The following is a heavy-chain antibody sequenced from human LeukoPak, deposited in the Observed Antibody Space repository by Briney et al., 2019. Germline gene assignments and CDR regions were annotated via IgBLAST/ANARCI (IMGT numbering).Heavy chain of an antibody. Sequence: ASVKVSCKASGYTFTGYYTHWVRQAPGQGLEWMGWINPNSGGTNYAQKFQGRVTMTRDTSISTAYMELSRLRSDDTAVYYCARIIAVAGTNFDYWGQGTLVTVSS. CDR3: ARIIAVAGTNFDY. D-gene: IGHD6-19*01. CDR1: GYTFTGYY. J-gene: IGHJ4*02. CDR2: INPNSGGT. V-gene: IGHV1-2*02.